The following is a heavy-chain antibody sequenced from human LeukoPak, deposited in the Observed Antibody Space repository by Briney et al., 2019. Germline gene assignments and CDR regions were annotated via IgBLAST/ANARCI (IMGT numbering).Heavy chain of an antibody. V-gene: IGHV3-30*03. D-gene: IGHD3-22*01. J-gene: IGHJ4*02. CDR2: ISYEGSNK. CDR3: ARGHHYYDSSAYYY. CDR1: GFTFSSYG. Sequence: GGSLRLSCAASGFTFSSYGMHWVRQAPGKGLEWVAVISYEGSNKYYADSVKGQFTISRDTAKNTLYLQMHSRRAEDTAVYYRARGHHYYDSSAYYYWGQGTLVTVSS.